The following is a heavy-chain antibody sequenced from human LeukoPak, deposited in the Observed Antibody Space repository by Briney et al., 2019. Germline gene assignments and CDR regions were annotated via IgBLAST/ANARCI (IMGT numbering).Heavy chain of an antibody. CDR3: ARGDGYNFDY. J-gene: IGHJ4*02. CDR1: GGSISSYY. CDR2: MSAGGST. Sequence: PSETLSLSCTASGGSISSYYMSWVRQSPGKGLEWIGRMSAGGSTTYNPSLKSRVTMSVDTSKNQFSLKLTSVTAADTAVYYCARGDGYNFDYWGQGTLVTVSS. V-gene: IGHV4-4*07. D-gene: IGHD5-24*01.